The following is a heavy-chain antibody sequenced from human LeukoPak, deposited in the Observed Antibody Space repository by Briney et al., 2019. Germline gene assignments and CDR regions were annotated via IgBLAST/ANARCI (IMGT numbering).Heavy chain of an antibody. CDR3: ASYHY. CDR2: IKENGSET. V-gene: IGHV3-7*02. CDR1: GFTFSTYW. D-gene: IGHD2-2*01. J-gene: IGHJ4*02. Sequence: GGSLRLSCAASGFTFSTYWMSWVRQAPGKGLGWVANIKENGSETSYVDSVKGRFTISRDNAKNSLYLQMSGLRAEDTAVYYCASYHYWGQGTLVTVSS.